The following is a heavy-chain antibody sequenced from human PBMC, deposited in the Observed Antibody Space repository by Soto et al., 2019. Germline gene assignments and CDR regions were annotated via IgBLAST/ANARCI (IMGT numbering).Heavy chain of an antibody. J-gene: IGHJ4*02. CDR1: GFTFSSCS. CDR3: ASWPDAADY. D-gene: IGHD6-25*01. V-gene: IGHV3-48*02. Sequence: EVQLVESGGGLVQLGGSLRLSCAASGFTFSSCSMNWVRQAPGKGLEWLSYISSTSSTIYYADSAKGRFTISRDNAKNSLYLQMNSLRDEDTAVYYCASWPDAADYWGQGTLVTVSS. CDR2: ISSTSSTI.